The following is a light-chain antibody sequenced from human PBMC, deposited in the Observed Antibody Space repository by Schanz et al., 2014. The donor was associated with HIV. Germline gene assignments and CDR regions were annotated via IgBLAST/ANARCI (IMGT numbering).Light chain of an antibody. CDR2: GAS. Sequence: EIVLTQSPGTLSLSPRERATLSCRASQSVSSNYLAWYQQKSGQAPRLLIYGASSRAPGIPDRFSGGVSGTDFTLTISRVEPEDYAVYYCQQYGSSPWTFGQGTRVDVK. CDR1: QSVSSNY. CDR3: QQYGSSPWT. V-gene: IGKV3-20*01. J-gene: IGKJ1*01.